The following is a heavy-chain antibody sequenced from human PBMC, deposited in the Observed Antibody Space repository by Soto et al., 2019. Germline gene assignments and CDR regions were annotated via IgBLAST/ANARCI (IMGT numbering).Heavy chain of an antibody. D-gene: IGHD5-12*01. CDR1: GFTFSSYA. J-gene: IGHJ4*02. CDR3: AKDPDVDIVDTSLYYFDY. Sequence: EVQLLESGGGLVQPGGSLRLSCAASGFTFSSYAMSWVRQAPGKVLEWVSAISGSGGSTYYADSVKGRFTISRDNSKNTRYLQMNSLRAEDTAVYYCAKDPDVDIVDTSLYYFDYWGQGTMVTVSS. CDR2: ISGSGGST. V-gene: IGHV3-23*01.